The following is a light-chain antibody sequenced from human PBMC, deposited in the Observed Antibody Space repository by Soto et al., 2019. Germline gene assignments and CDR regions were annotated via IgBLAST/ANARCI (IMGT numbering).Light chain of an antibody. Sequence: EIVLTQSPATLSLSPGETATLSCRASQSVSSYLAWYQHKPGQAPRLLIYDTSNRATGIPARFSGSGSGTDFILTISSLESEDFGVYYCQQRSSWPLTFGGGTKVEIK. J-gene: IGKJ4*01. CDR2: DTS. CDR3: QQRSSWPLT. V-gene: IGKV3-11*01. CDR1: QSVSSY.